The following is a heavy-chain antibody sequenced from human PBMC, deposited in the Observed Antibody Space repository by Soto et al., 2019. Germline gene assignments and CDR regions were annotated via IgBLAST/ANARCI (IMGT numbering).Heavy chain of an antibody. V-gene: IGHV2-5*02. Sequence: QITLKESGPTLAKPTQTLTLTCTFSGFSLSTSGVGVGWIRQPPGKALEWLALIYWDDDKRYSPSLKSRLTNTKNPPKTQVVFTMTNMDPGDTATFYWAHGPKYCSSTSCKTAYFDYGGQETLVTFSS. CDR3: AHGPKYCSSTSCKTAYFDY. J-gene: IGHJ4*02. CDR1: GFSLSTSGVG. D-gene: IGHD2-2*01. CDR2: IYWDDDK.